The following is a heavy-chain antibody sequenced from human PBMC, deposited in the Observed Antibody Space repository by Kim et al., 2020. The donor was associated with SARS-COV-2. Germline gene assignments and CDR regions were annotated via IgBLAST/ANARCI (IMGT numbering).Heavy chain of an antibody. CDR1: NGSINSFY. CDR2: ISYSGST. CDR3: VRSDSAGYALDY. D-gene: IGHD3-16*01. Sequence: SETLSLTCTVSNGSINSFYWGWIRQPPGEGLEYIGYISYSGSTNYNASLRSRVSISADTSRNQFSLRLTSVTAADTAVYFCVRSDSAGYALDYWGRGILVTVSS. J-gene: IGHJ4*02. V-gene: IGHV4-59*12.